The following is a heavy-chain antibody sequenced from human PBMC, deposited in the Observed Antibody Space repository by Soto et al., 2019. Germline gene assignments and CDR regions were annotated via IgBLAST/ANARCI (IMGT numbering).Heavy chain of an antibody. D-gene: IGHD4-17*01. CDR1: GYTFTSYY. CDR2: INPSGGST. Sequence: GSVKVSCKASGYTFTSYYMHWVRQAPGQGLEWMGIINPSGGSTSYAQKFQGRVTMTRDTSTSTVYMELSSLRSEDTAVYYRARDLYGDYDSYYLDYWGQGTLVTVSS. J-gene: IGHJ4*02. V-gene: IGHV1-46*01. CDR3: ARDLYGDYDSYYLDY.